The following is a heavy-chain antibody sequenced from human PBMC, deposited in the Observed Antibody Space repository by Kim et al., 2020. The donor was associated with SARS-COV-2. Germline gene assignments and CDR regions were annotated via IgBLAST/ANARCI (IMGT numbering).Heavy chain of an antibody. Sequence: GGSLRLSCAGSGFTFSSYTMNWVRQAPGKRLEWVASISGSGHQTNYDDSLEGRFTVSRDNSENSLFLKLNSLRAEDTAVYYCARDDTYWDDDCSAE. V-gene: IGHV3-23*01. D-gene: IGHD2-21*02. J-gene: IGHJ1*01. CDR1: GFTFSSYT. CDR2: ISGSGHQT. CDR3: ARDDTYWDDDCSAE.